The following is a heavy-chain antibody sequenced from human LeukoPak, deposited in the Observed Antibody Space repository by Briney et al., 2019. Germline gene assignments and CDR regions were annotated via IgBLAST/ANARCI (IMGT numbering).Heavy chain of an antibody. CDR2: ILPFFTS. CDR1: GGTFSSSG. D-gene: IGHD3-22*01. Sequence: ASVKVSCKAPGGTFSSSGISWVLQAPGQGLEWLGGILPFFTSNYAQKFQGRVTITADESTSTAYLELRSLRSEDTAAYYCATYPRAESSVNMDVWGQGTTVTVSS. J-gene: IGHJ6*02. V-gene: IGHV1-69*13. CDR3: ATYPRAESSVNMDV.